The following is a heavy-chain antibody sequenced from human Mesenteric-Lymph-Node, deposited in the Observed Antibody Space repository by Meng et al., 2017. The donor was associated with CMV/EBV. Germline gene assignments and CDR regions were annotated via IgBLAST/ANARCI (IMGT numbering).Heavy chain of an antibody. CDR2: IRSKAKNYAT. D-gene: IGHD2-2*03. V-gene: IGHV3-73*01. J-gene: IGHJ3*01. Sequence: GESLKISCAASGFTFSDSSINWVRQASGKGLEWVGRIRSKAKNYATAIAASVKGRFTISRDDSKNTAYLQMNSLKIEDTAVYFCAGWMRSDAFNLWGQGTMVTVSS. CDR1: GFTFSDSS. CDR3: AGWMRSDAFNL.